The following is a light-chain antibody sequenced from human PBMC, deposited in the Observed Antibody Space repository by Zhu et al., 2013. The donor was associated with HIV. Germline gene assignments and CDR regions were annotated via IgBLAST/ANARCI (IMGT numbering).Light chain of an antibody. CDR3: ATWDDTLNALI. CDR1: DSNIGGNP. V-gene: IGLV1-44*01. Sequence: QSVLSQPPSASGTPGQRVIIPCSGADSNIGGNPVNWYQQKPGAAPKVVIYTTDQRPSGVPDRFSASKSGTSASLAIAGVQTEDEADYFCATWDDTLNALIFGGGTTLTVL. J-gene: IGLJ2*01. CDR2: TTD.